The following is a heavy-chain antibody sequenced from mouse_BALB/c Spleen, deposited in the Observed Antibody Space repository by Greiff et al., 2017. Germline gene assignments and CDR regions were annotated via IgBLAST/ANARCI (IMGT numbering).Heavy chain of an antibody. CDR2: ISDGGSYT. V-gene: IGHV5-4*02. D-gene: IGHD2-10*01. CDR1: GFTFSDYY. J-gene: IGHJ3*01. Sequence: EVKVVESGGGLVKPGGSLKLSCAASGFTFSDYYMYWVRQTPEKRLEWVATISDGGSYTYYPDSVKGRFTISRDNAKNNLYLQMSSLKSEDTAMYYCARDAYYGNYAWFAYWGQGTLVTVSA. CDR3: ARDAYYGNYAWFAY.